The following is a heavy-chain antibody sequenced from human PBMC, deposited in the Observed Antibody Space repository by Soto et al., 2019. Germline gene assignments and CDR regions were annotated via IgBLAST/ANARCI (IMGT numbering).Heavy chain of an antibody. J-gene: IGHJ3*01. CDR2: SRNKANGYTT. CDR3: VRGLNGFDV. D-gene: IGHD3-10*01. CDR1: GFTFSDHF. V-gene: IGHV3-72*01. Sequence: VQLVESGGGLVQPGGSLRLSCSASGFTFSDHFMDWVRQASGKGLEWLGRSRNKANGYTTVYAASVTGRFTVSRDASSNLFYLQMNSLQTEDSALYYCVRGLNGFDVWGQGTMVTVSS.